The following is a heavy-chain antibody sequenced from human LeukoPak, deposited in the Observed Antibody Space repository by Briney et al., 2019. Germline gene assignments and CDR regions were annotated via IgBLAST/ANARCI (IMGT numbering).Heavy chain of an antibody. Sequence: ASVKVSCKASGYTFTSYGISWVRQAPGQGREWMGWISAYNGNTNYAQKLQGRVTMTTDTSTSTAYMELRSLRSDDTAVYYCARDLSLAVAGPVDYWGQGTLVTVSS. D-gene: IGHD6-19*01. CDR2: ISAYNGNT. CDR1: GYTFTSYG. CDR3: ARDLSLAVAGPVDY. V-gene: IGHV1-18*01. J-gene: IGHJ4*02.